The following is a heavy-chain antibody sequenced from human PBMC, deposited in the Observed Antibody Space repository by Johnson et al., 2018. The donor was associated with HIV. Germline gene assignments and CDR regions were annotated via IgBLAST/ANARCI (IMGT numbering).Heavy chain of an antibody. D-gene: IGHD4-11*01. CDR3: ATTMTTVTLYDAFDV. J-gene: IGHJ3*01. CDR1: GFTFSSYG. CDR2: IWYDGTNK. Sequence: QVQLVESGGGVVQPGRSQRLSCAASGFTFSSYGMHWVRQAPGKGLEWVAVIWYDGTNKYYADSVKGRFTISRDNSKNTLYLQMNSLRAEDTAVYYCATTMTTVTLYDAFDVWGQGTMVTVSS. V-gene: IGHV3-33*01.